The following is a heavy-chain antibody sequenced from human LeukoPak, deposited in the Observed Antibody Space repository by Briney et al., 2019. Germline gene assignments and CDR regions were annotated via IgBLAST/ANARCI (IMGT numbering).Heavy chain of an antibody. CDR3: ASENNYDSSGYYLR. CDR1: GFTFSSYA. CDR2: ISGTGGST. J-gene: IGHJ4*02. D-gene: IGHD3-22*01. Sequence: GGSLRLSCAASGFTFSSYAMSWVRQAPGKGLEWVSAISGTGGSTYYADSVKGRFTISRDNSKNTLYLQMNSLRAEDTAVYYCASENNYDSSGYYLRWGQGTLVTVSS. V-gene: IGHV3-23*01.